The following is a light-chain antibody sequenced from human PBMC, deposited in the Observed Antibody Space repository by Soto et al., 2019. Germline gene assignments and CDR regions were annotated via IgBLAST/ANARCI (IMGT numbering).Light chain of an antibody. CDR1: QSVSSN. V-gene: IGKV3-15*01. J-gene: IGKJ5*01. CDR2: GAS. Sequence: EIVLTQSPGTLSLSPGERATLSCRASQSVSSNLAWYQQKPSQAPRLLIYGASTRATGIPARFSGSGSGTEFTFTISSLQSEDFAVYYCQQYGSPITFGQGTRLEIK. CDR3: QQYGSPIT.